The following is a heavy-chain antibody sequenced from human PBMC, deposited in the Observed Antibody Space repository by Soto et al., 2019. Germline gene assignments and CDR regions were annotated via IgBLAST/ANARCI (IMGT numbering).Heavy chain of an antibody. CDR3: ARGGSNDWQVAFDI. V-gene: IGHV4-34*01. D-gene: IGHD3-9*01. CDR1: GGSFSTYH. Sequence: SETLSLTCVVSGGSFSTYHYNWIRQSPGKGLEWIGEINHSGNNNYSPSLKSRVTMSLDTSKNQFSLKLTSVTAADTAVYYCARGGSNDWQVAFDIWGQGTMVTVSS. J-gene: IGHJ3*02. CDR2: INHSGNN.